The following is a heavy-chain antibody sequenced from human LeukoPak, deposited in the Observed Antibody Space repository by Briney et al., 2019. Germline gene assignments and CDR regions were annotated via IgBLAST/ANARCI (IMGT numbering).Heavy chain of an antibody. CDR3: AKATDWSSSWYFPLGYYYYGMDV. V-gene: IGHV3-23*01. CDR1: GFTFSRYA. J-gene: IGHJ6*02. Sequence: GGSLRLSCAASGFTFSRYAMSWVRQAPAKGLEWVSAISGSGGSTYYADSVKGRFTISRDNSKNTLYLQMNSLRAEDTAVYYCAKATDWSSSWYFPLGYYYYGMDVWGQGTTVTVSS. D-gene: IGHD6-13*01. CDR2: ISGSGGST.